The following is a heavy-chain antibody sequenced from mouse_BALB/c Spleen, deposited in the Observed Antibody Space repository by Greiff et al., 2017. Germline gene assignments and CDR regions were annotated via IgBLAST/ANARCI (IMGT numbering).Heavy chain of an antibody. D-gene: IGHD1-1*01. CDR3: ARSTVVAPYYAMDY. J-gene: IGHJ4*01. CDR1: GYSITSDYA. CDR2: ISYSGST. Sequence: EVQGVESGPGLVKPSQSLSLTCTVTGYSITSDYAWNWIRQFPGNKLEWMGYISYSGSTSYNPSLKSRISITRDTSKNQFFLQLNSVTTEDTATYYCARSTVVAPYYAMDYWGQGTSVTVSS. V-gene: IGHV3-2*02.